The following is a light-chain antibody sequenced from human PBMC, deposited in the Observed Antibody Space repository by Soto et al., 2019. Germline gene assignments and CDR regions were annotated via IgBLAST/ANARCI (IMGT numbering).Light chain of an antibody. CDR3: QQYKRYPLA. J-gene: IGKJ4*01. V-gene: IGKV1-5*03. CDR2: KAS. CDR1: QSISSL. Sequence: QMTQSPSTLSASVGDRVTITCRARQSISSLLAWYQQKPGKAPNLLIYKASTLGSGVPSRFRGSGSGTECTLTISSVQSDCFATYFFQQYKRYPLALGGGTKGDIK.